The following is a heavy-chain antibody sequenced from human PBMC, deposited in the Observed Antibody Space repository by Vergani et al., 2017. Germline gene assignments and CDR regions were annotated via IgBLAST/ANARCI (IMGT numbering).Heavy chain of an antibody. J-gene: IGHJ4*02. V-gene: IGHV3-49*04. Sequence: EVQLVESGGGLVQPGRSLRLSCTASGFTFGDYAMSWVRQAPGKGLEWVAFIRNKAYGGTTEYAASVEGRFTISRDDSKRLAYLQLSGLKTEDTAVYFWSRGRGYSFGYSDYWGQGTLVTVSS. D-gene: IGHD5-18*01. CDR1: GFTFGDYA. CDR2: IRNKAYGGTT. CDR3: SRGRGYSFGYSDY.